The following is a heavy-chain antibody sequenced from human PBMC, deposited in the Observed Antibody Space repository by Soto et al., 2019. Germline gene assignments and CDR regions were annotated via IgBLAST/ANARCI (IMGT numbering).Heavy chain of an antibody. CDR3: ARDHSLDSSGYCYFDY. CDR2: ISRSVSTI. D-gene: IGHD3-22*01. Sequence: GGSLRLSCAASGFTFSSYEMNWVRQAPGKGLEWVSYISRSVSTIYYADSVKGRFTISRDNAKNSLYLQMNSLRAEDTAVYYCARDHSLDSSGYCYFDYWGQGTLVTVSS. V-gene: IGHV3-48*03. CDR1: GFTFSSYE. J-gene: IGHJ4*02.